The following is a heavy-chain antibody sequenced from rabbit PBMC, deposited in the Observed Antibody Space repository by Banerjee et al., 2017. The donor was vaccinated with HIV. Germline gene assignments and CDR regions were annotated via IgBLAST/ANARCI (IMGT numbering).Heavy chain of an antibody. V-gene: IGHV1S40*01. CDR1: GFSFSNGYY. Sequence: QSLEESGGDLVKPGASLTLTCTASGFSFSNGYYMCWVRQAPGKGLEWIACIYAGTSDYTYYATWAKGRFTISKTSSTTVTLQMTSLTAADTATYFCARGPGGWGPFNLWGPGTLVTVS. D-gene: IGHD4-1*01. J-gene: IGHJ4*01. CDR3: ARGPGGWGPFNL. CDR2: IYAGTSDYT.